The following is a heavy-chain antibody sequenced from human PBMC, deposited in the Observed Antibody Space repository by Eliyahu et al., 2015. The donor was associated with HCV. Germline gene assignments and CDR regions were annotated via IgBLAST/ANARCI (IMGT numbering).Heavy chain of an antibody. CDR2: IKSEVDGGTT. CDR1: GFTFSXAW. J-gene: IGHJ5*02. Sequence: EVQLVESGGGLVKPGGSLRLSCAASGFTFSXAWXSWVRQFPGKGLEWVGRIKSEVDGGTTDYATPVKGRFTISRDDSKHTLYLQMGSLKTEDTAVYYCTTDRERWLQRTNWFDPWGQGTLVTVSS. CDR3: TTDRERWLQRTNWFDP. V-gene: IGHV3-15*01. D-gene: IGHD5-24*01.